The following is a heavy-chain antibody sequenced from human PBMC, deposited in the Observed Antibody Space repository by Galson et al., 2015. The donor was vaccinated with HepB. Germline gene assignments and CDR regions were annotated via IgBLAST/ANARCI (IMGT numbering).Heavy chain of an antibody. CDR3: ARDIVVVPAANDYYYGMDV. D-gene: IGHD2-2*01. J-gene: IGHJ6*02. CDR2: ISAYNGNT. Sequence: SVKVSCKASGYTFTSYGISWVRQAPGQGLEWMGWISAYNGNTNYAQKLQGRVTMTTDTSTSTAYMELRSLRSDDTAVYYCARDIVVVPAANDYYYGMDVWGQGTTVTVSS. CDR1: GYTFTSYG. V-gene: IGHV1-18*01.